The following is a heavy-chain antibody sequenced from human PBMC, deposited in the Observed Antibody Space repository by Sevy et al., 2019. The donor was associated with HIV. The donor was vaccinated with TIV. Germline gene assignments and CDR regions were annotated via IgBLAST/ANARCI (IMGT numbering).Heavy chain of an antibody. V-gene: IGHV3-48*03. CDR3: ARDLPPSATTVPHFDY. Sequence: GGSLRLSCTASGFTFSSYEMNWVRQAPGKGLEWVSYISNSGSTIHYSDFGKGRFTISRDNAKNSLYLQMNSLRAEDTAVYYCARDLPPSATTVPHFDYWGLGTLVTVSS. CDR1: GFTFSSYE. D-gene: IGHD4-17*01. CDR2: ISNSGSTI. J-gene: IGHJ4*02.